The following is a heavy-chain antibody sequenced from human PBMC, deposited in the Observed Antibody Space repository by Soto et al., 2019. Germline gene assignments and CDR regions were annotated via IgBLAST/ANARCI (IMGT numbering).Heavy chain of an antibody. Sequence: QLQLQESGPGLVKPSEPLSLTCIVSGGSISSSSYYWGWIRQPPGKGLEWIGSIYYSGSTYYNPSLKSRVTISVDTSKNQFSLKLSSVTAADTAVFYCARHRARNWFDPWGQGTLVTVSS. CDR2: IYYSGST. V-gene: IGHV4-39*01. D-gene: IGHD6-6*01. J-gene: IGHJ5*02. CDR3: ARHRARNWFDP. CDR1: GGSISSSSYY.